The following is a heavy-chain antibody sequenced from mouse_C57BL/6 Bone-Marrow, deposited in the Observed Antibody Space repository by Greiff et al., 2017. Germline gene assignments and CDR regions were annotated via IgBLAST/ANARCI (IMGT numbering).Heavy chain of an antibody. V-gene: IGHV1-4*01. CDR1: GYTFTSYT. J-gene: IGHJ2*01. CDR2: INPSSGYT. CDR3: ARNLETTLADFDY. D-gene: IGHD2-1*01. Sequence: VKLQESGAELARPGASVKMSCKASGYTFTSYTMHWVKQRPGQGLEWIGYINPSSGYTKYNQKFKDKATLTADKSSSTAYMQLSSLTSEDSAVYYCARNLETTLADFDYWGQGTTLTVSS.